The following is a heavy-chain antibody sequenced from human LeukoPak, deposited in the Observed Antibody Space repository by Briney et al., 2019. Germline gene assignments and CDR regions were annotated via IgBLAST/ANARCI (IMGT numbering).Heavy chain of an antibody. CDR2: ISYDGSYK. J-gene: IGHJ4*02. CDR3: ARGGTRKINDYGDYQGY. Sequence: PGGSLRLSCAASGFTFSSYGMHWVRQAPGKGLEWVAVISYDGSYKYYVDSVKGRFTISRDNSKNTLYLQMNSLRAEDTAVYYCARGGTRKINDYGDYQGYWGQGTLVTVSS. V-gene: IGHV3-30*03. D-gene: IGHD4-17*01. CDR1: GFTFSSYG.